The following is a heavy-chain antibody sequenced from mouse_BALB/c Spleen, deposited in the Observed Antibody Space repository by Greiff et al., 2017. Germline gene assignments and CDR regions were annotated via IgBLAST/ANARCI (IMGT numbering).Heavy chain of an antibody. J-gene: IGHJ2*01. D-gene: IGHD2-3*01. CDR1: GFTFSSYG. CDR3: AREGDGYYDYFDY. CDR2: INSNGGST. Sequence: EVMLVESGGGLVQPGGSLKLSCAASGFTFSSYGMSWVRQTPDKRLELVATINSNGGSTYYPDSVKGRFTISRDNAKNTLYLQMSSLKSEDTAMYYCAREGDGYYDYFDYWGQGTTLTVSS. V-gene: IGHV5-6-3*01.